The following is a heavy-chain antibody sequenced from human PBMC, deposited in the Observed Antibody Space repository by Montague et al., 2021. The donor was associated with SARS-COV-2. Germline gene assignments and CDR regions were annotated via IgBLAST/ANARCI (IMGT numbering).Heavy chain of an antibody. D-gene: IGHD6-13*01. CDR3: ARHYRSSLDS. Sequence: SETLSLTCTVYGGSIGSTTYRWGWIRQPPGKGLEWIGWISYSGTTFYNPSLKSRISMSVDTPKSQFSLNLTSVTEADTAVYYCARHYRSSLDSWGRGILVAVSS. CDR2: ISYSGTT. J-gene: IGHJ4*02. V-gene: IGHV4-39*01. CDR1: GGSIGSTTYR.